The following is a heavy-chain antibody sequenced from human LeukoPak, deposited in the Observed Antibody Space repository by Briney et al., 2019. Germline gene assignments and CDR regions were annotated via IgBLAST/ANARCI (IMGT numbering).Heavy chain of an antibody. CDR1: GGSISSSSYY. D-gene: IGHD3-9*01. CDR3: ARLERYFDQSDY. J-gene: IGHJ4*02. CDR2: IYYSGST. Sequence: SETLSLTCTVSGGSISSSSYYWGWIRQPPGKGLEWVGSIYYSGSTYYNPSLKSRVTISVDTSKNQFSLKLSSLTAADTAVYYCARLERYFDQSDYWGQGTLVTVSS. V-gene: IGHV4-39*07.